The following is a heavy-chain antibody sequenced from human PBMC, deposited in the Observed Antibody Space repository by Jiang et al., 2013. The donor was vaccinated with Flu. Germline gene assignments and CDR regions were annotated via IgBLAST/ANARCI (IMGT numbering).Heavy chain of an antibody. V-gene: IGHV4-59*08. CDR3: ARQVVRETVAGYYYYGMDV. CDR1: GGSISSYY. CDR2: IYYSGST. D-gene: IGHD6-19*01. Sequence: GSGLVKPSETLSLTCTVSGGSISSYYWSWIRQPPGKGLEWIGYIYYSGSTNYNPSLKSRVTISVDTSKNQFSLKLSSVTAADTAVYYCARQVVRETVAGYYYYGMDVWGQGTTVTVSS. J-gene: IGHJ6*02.